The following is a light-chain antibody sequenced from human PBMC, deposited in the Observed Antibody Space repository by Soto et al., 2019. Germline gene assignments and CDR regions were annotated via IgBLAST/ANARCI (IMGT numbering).Light chain of an antibody. CDR3: AAWDDRLSGPV. CDR2: RNN. J-gene: IGLJ7*01. Sequence: QSVLTQPPSASGTPRQRVTISCSGSSSNIGSNYVYWYQQLPGTAPKLLIYRNNQRPSGVPDRFSGSKSGTSASLAISGLRSEAEADYYCAAWDDRLSGPVFGGGTQRTVL. V-gene: IGLV1-47*01. CDR1: SSNIGSNY.